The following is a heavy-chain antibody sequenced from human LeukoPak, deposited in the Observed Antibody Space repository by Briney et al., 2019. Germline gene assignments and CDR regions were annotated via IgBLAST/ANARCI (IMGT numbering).Heavy chain of an antibody. CDR3: VRDLFDDYSLDY. CDR2: INSDSRLM. D-gene: IGHD3-16*01. CDR1: GFAFSSYS. V-gene: IGHV3-21*01. Sequence: PGGSLRLSCAASGFAFSSYSMNWVRQAPGKGLERVSPINSDSRLMYYAESVKGRFTISRDNTRNSLYLQLNSLRAEDTAVYFCVRDLFDDYSLDYWGQGTLVTVSS. J-gene: IGHJ4*02.